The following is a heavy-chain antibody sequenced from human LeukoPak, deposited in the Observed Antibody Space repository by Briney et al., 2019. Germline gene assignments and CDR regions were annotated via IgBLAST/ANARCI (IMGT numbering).Heavy chain of an antibody. V-gene: IGHV3-30-3*01. CDR1: GFTFSSYV. CDR2: ISYDGDNK. Sequence: GGSLRLSCAASGFTFSSYVMHWVRQAPGKGLEWVAAISYDGDNKYYADSVKGRFTISRDNSKNTLYLQMNSLRAEDTAMYYCAREGTWYVFDYWGQGTLVTDSS. D-gene: IGHD6-13*01. J-gene: IGHJ4*02. CDR3: AREGTWYVFDY.